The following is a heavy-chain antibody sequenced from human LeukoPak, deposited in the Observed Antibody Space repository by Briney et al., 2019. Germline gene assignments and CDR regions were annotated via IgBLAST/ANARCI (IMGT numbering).Heavy chain of an antibody. Sequence: GGSLRLSYAASGFTFTSYAMSWVRQAPGKGLEWVSAVSGSGGTPYYADSVKGRFTISRDNSMNTLYLQMNSLRAEDTALYYCAKFVGGPFDSWGQGTLVTVSS. J-gene: IGHJ4*02. CDR2: VSGSGGTP. CDR1: GFTFTSYA. D-gene: IGHD3-16*01. CDR3: AKFVGGPFDS. V-gene: IGHV3-23*01.